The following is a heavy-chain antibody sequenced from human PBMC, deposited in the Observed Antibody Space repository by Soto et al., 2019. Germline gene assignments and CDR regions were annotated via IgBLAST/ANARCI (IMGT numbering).Heavy chain of an antibody. V-gene: IGHV3-48*04. Sequence: GSLRLSCAASGFTFSSHGMSWVRQAPGEGLEWVSSISGSGGTIYYADSVKGRFTTSRDNAKNSLYLQMNSLRAEDTAVYYCARGNQVVVADDWYFDLWGRGTLVTVSS. CDR2: ISGSGGTI. J-gene: IGHJ2*01. D-gene: IGHD2-15*01. CDR1: GFTFSSHG. CDR3: ARGNQVVVADDWYFDL.